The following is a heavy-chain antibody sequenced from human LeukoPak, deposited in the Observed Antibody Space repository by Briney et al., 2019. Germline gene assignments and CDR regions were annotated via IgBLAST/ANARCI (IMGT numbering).Heavy chain of an antibody. D-gene: IGHD3-22*01. CDR2: LYSRGSP. V-gene: IGHV4-59*01. CDR3: ARFCNYYDSSGYYYGFDP. Sequence: SETLSLTCTVSGASISTYYWSWIRQSPGKGLEWIGYLYSRGSPNYNPSLKSRVTISVDTSKNQFSLKLSSVTAADTAVYYCARFCNYYDSSGYYYGFDPWGQGALVTVSS. CDR1: GASISTYY. J-gene: IGHJ5*02.